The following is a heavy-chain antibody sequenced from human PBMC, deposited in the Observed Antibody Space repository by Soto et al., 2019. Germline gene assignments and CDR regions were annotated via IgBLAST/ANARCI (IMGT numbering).Heavy chain of an antibody. D-gene: IGHD6-19*01. J-gene: IGHJ4*02. Sequence: GGSLRLSCAASGFTFSSYWMHWVRQAPWRGLVWVSRIDSGGISTSYAESVKGRFTISRENAKNTQYLQMNSLRADDTAVYYCARADYSSGREYLDSWGQGILVTVCS. CDR1: GFTFSSYW. V-gene: IGHV3-74*01. CDR3: ARADYSSGREYLDS. CDR2: IDSGGIST.